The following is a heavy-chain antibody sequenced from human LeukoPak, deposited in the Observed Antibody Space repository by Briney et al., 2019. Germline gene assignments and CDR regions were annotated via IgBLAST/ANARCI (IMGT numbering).Heavy chain of an antibody. CDR1: GFTFSSYA. Sequence: GRSLRLSCAASGFTFSSYAMHWVRQAPGKGLEWVAVISYDGSNKYYADSVKGRFTISRDNSKNTLYLQMNSLRAEDTAVYYCAWPSSGWLAIFYWGQGTLVTVSS. J-gene: IGHJ4*02. V-gene: IGHV3-30-3*01. CDR2: ISYDGSNK. CDR3: AWPSSGWLAIFY. D-gene: IGHD6-19*01.